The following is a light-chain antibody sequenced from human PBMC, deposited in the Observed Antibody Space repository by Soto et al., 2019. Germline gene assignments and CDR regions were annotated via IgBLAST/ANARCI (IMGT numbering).Light chain of an antibody. CDR3: QQYNSFSFT. CDR1: QSISSW. V-gene: IGKV1-5*01. CDR2: DAS. Sequence: DIQMTQSPSTLSASVGDRVTITCRASQSISSWLAWYQQKPGKAPQLLIYDASSLQSGVPSRFSGSGSGTEFTLTISSLQPDDFATYYCQQYNSFSFTFGGGTKVEIK. J-gene: IGKJ4*01.